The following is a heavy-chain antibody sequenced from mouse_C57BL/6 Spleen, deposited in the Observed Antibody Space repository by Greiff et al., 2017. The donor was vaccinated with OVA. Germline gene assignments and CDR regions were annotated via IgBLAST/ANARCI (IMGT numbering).Heavy chain of an antibody. CDR2: ISYDGSN. CDR1: GYSITSGYY. Sequence: ESGPGLVKPSQSLSLTCSVTGYSITSGYYWNWIRQFPGNKLEWMGYISYDGSNNYNPSLKNRISITRDTSKNQFFLKLNSVTTEDTATYYCARGYDRAMDYWGQGTSVTVSS. J-gene: IGHJ4*01. CDR3: ARGYDRAMDY. D-gene: IGHD2-12*01. V-gene: IGHV3-6*01.